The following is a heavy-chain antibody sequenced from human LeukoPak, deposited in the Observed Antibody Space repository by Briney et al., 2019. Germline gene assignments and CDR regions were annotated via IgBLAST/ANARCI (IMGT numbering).Heavy chain of an antibody. CDR1: GFTFSSYV. D-gene: IGHD2-15*01. V-gene: IGHV3-23*01. CDR2: ISGTGGST. J-gene: IGHJ4*02. Sequence: GGSLRLSCAASGFTFSSYVVSWVRQAPGKGLEWVSAISGTGGSTYYADSVKGRFTISRDNSKNTLYLQMNTLRAEDTAVYYCARVEGYCRGGSCYHFDYWGQGTLVTVSS. CDR3: ARVEGYCRGGSCYHFDY.